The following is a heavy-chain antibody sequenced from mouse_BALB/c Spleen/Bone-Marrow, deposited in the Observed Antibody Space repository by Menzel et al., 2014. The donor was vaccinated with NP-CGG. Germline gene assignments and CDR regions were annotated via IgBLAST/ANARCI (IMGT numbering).Heavy chain of an antibody. CDR1: GFSLTSYG. Sequence: VKLLESGPGLVAPSQSLSITCTVSGFSLTSYGVHWVRQPPGKGLEWLGVIWAGGSTNYNSALMSRLSISKDNSKSQVFLEMNSLQTDDTAIYYCAREKYGNDYWGQGTTPTVSS. CDR2: IWAGGST. CDR3: AREKYGNDY. V-gene: IGHV2-9*02. D-gene: IGHD2-10*02. J-gene: IGHJ2*01.